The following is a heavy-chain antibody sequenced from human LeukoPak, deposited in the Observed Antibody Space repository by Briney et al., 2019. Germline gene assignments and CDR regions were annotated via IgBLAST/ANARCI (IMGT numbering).Heavy chain of an antibody. CDR2: IYYGGSP. J-gene: IGHJ3*02. CDR1: GGSISSYY. D-gene: IGHD1-26*01. CDR3: ARDRVGGATAAFDI. Sequence: PSETLSLTCTVSGGSISSYYWSWVRQPPGKGLEWIGFIYYGGSPNYNPSLKSRVAISVDRSKNQFSLKLSSVTAADTAVYYCARDRVGGATAAFDIWGQGTMVTASS. V-gene: IGHV4-59*13.